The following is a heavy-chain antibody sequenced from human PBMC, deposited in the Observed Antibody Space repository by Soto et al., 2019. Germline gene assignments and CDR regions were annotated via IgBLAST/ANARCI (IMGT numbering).Heavy chain of an antibody. J-gene: IGHJ5*02. V-gene: IGHV4-59*01. D-gene: IGHD3-9*01. CDR1: GGPISSYY. Sequence: SETLSLTCTVSGGPISSYYWSWIRQPPGKGLEWIGYIYYSGSTNYNPSLKSRVTISVDTSKNQFSLKLSSVTAADTAVYYCARVTIHKSTNWFDPWGQGTLVTVSS. CDR2: IYYSGST. CDR3: ARVTIHKSTNWFDP.